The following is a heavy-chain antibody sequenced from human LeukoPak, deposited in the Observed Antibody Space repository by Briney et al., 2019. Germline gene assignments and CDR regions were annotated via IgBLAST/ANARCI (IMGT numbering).Heavy chain of an antibody. Sequence: PGGSLRLSCAASGFTFDDYAMHWVRQAPGKGLEWVSLISWDGGSTYCADSVKCRFTISRDNSKNSLYLQMNSLRAEDTALYYCARGIRGYCSGGSCPYYYYYMDVWGKGTTVTVSS. CDR2: ISWDGGST. J-gene: IGHJ6*03. V-gene: IGHV3-43D*04. CDR1: GFTFDDYA. D-gene: IGHD2-15*01. CDR3: ARGIRGYCSGGSCPYYYYYMDV.